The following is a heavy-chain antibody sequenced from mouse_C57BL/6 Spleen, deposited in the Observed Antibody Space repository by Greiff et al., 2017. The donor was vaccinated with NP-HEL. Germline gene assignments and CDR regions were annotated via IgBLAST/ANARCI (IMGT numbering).Heavy chain of an antibody. CDR2: IYPRDGST. J-gene: IGHJ4*01. CDR3: HYYYGSSPYAMDY. D-gene: IGHD1-1*01. V-gene: IGHV1-85*01. CDR1: GYTFTSYD. Sequence: QVQLKESGPELVKPGASVKLSCKASGYTFTSYDINWVKQRPGQGLEWIGWIYPRDGSTKYNEKFKGKATLTVDTSSSTAYMELHSLTSEDSAVYFCHYYYGSSPYAMDYWGQGTSVTVSS.